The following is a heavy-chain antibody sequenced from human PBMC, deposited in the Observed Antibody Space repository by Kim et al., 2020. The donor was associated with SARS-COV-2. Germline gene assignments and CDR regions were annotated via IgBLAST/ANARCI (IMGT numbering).Heavy chain of an antibody. J-gene: IGHJ4*02. CDR3: AKFIAVAGTITH. Sequence: YADSVKGRFTISRDNSKNTLYLQMNSLRAEDTAVYYCAKFIAVAGTITHWGQGTLVTVSS. V-gene: IGHV3-23*01. D-gene: IGHD6-19*01.